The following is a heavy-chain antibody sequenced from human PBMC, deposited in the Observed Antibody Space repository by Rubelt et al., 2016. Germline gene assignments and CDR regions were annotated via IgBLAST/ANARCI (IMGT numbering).Heavy chain of an antibody. V-gene: IGHV3-23*04. J-gene: IGHJ4*02. CDR2: ISGSGGST. CDR3: AKDRLRGIAVFRY. D-gene: IGHD6-19*01. Sequence: EVQLVESGGGLVQPGRSLRLSCTASGFTFSSYAMSWVRQAPGKGLEWVSAISGSGGSTYYADAGKGRFTISRDNSKNTLYLQMNSLRAEDTAVYYCAKDRLRGIAVFRYWGQGTLVTVSS. CDR1: GFTFSSYA.